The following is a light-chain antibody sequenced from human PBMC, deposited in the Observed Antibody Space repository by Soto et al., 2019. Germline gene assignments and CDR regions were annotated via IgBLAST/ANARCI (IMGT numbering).Light chain of an antibody. Sequence: DIQMTQSPSSLSASVGDRVTITCRASQSVSTYLNWYQHEPGKAPRLLIYSASTLQSGVPSRFSGSGSGTDFTLTISSLQPEDLSNYYCQQSYTSPRTFGQGTKVDIK. CDR3: QQSYTSPRT. J-gene: IGKJ1*01. V-gene: IGKV1-39*01. CDR2: SAS. CDR1: QSVSTY.